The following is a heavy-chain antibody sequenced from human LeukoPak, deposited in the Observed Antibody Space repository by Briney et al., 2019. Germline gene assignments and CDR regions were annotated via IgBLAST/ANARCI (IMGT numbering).Heavy chain of an antibody. CDR1: GFTLSAYS. Sequence: GGSLRLSCATSGFTLSAYSMHWVRQTPGKGLEWLAVISYDEDKEYYADSVRGRFTISRDNFANTLYLQLNSLTTEATALYYCARDPFGGKIFDFWGQGTLVTVSS. J-gene: IGHJ4*02. D-gene: IGHD3-16*01. CDR2: ISYDEDKE. CDR3: ARDPFGGKIFDF. V-gene: IGHV3-30*04.